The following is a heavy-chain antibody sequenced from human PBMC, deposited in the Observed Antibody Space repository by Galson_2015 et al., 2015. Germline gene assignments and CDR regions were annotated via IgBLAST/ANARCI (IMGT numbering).Heavy chain of an antibody. CDR2: ISYDGSNK. CDR3: AKGGAQGAMTTTYYYYGMDV. J-gene: IGHJ6*02. CDR1: GFTFSSYG. D-gene: IGHD4-11*01. V-gene: IGHV3-30*18. Sequence: SLRLSCAASGFTFSSYGMHWVRQAPGKGLEWVAVISYDGSNKYYADSVKGRFTISRDNSKNTLYLQMNSLRAEDTAVYYCAKGGAQGAMTTTYYYYGMDVWGQGTTVAVSS.